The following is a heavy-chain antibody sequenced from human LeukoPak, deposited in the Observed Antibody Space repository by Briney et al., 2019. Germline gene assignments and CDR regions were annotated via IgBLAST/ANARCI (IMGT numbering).Heavy chain of an antibody. CDR3: ARAGYCSGGSCYGSDY. D-gene: IGHD2-15*01. CDR2: IWYDGSIQ. J-gene: IGHJ4*02. V-gene: IGHV3-33*01. CDR1: GFTFSSHG. Sequence: PGRSLRLSCAASGFTFSSHGMHWVRQAPGKGLEWVAAIWYDGSIQYYADSVKGRFTISRDNSKNTLYLQMDSLRAEDTAVYYCARAGYCSGGSCYGSDYWGQGTLVSVSS.